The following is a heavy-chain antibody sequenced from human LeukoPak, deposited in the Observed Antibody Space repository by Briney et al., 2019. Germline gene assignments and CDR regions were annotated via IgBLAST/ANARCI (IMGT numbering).Heavy chain of an antibody. D-gene: IGHD1-26*01. V-gene: IGHV3-30*18. J-gene: IGHJ4*02. CDR3: AKPPEVGATVGYFDY. CDR1: GFTFSSYG. Sequence: GGSLRLSCAASGFTFSSYGMHWVRQAPGKGLEWVALISFDGSNQFYADSGKGRFTISRDNSKNTVFLQMNSLRAEDTAVYYCAKPPEVGATVGYFDYWGQGTLVTVSS. CDR2: ISFDGSNQ.